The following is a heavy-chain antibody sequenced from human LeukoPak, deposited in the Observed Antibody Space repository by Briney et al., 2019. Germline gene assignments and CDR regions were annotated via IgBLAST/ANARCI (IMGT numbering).Heavy chain of an antibody. D-gene: IGHD3-16*02. CDR1: GYTLTELS. V-gene: IGHV1-69*13. J-gene: IGHJ6*02. CDR2: IIPIFGTA. Sequence: SVKVSCTFSGYTLTELSMHWVRQAPGKGLEWMGGIIPIFGTANYAQKFQGRVTITADESTSTTYMELSSLRSEDTAVYYCASPHPYNTYYYYGMDVWGQGTTVTVSS. CDR3: ASPHPYNTYYYYGMDV.